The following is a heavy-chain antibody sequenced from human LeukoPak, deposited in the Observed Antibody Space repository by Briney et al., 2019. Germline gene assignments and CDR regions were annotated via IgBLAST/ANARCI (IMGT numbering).Heavy chain of an antibody. CDR3: ARLRGTTDARSFDY. J-gene: IGHJ4*02. D-gene: IGHD1-7*01. CDR2: IYYSGST. V-gene: IGHV4-59*12. Sequence: PSETLSLTCTVSGGSISSYYWSWIRQPPGKGLEWIGYIYYSGSTNYNPSLKSRVTISVDTSKNQFSLKLSSVTAADTAVYYCARLRGTTDARSFDYWGQGTLVTVSS. CDR1: GGSISSYY.